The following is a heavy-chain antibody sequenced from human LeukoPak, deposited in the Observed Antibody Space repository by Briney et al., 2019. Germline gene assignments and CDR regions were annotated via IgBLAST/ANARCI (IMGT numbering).Heavy chain of an antibody. CDR2: IYYSGST. CDR3: ARETVYAAMVPYYFDY. Sequence: KPSETLSLTCTVSGGSISSSSYYWGWIRQPPGKGLEWIGSIYYSGSTYYNPSLKSRVTISVDTSKNQFSLKLSSVTAADTAVDYCARETVYAAMVPYYFDYGAKEPLVTVSS. D-gene: IGHD5-18*01. V-gene: IGHV4-39*07. CDR1: GGSISSSSYY. J-gene: IGHJ4*01.